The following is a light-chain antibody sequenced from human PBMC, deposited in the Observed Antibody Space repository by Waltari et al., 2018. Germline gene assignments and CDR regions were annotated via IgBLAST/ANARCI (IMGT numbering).Light chain of an antibody. V-gene: IGKV3-20*01. CDR2: ATS. Sequence: ETVLTQSPGTLSLSPGERATLSCRASQSVHSNFLAWYQQTPGQAPSLLIYATSNRATGVPGRFSGSGSGTDFTLTITRLEPEDFAVYYCQQYDSSLLVYTFGQGTRLEIK. J-gene: IGKJ2*01. CDR1: QSVHSNF. CDR3: QQYDSSLLVYT.